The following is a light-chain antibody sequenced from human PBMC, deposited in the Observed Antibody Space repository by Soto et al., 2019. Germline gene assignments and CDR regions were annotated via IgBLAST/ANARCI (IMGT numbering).Light chain of an antibody. CDR3: QLSYSSPYT. J-gene: IGKJ5*01. Sequence: DIQMTQSPSSLSASVGDRVTITCRASQNINNFLNWYQQKPGKAPKLLIYASSSLQSGVPPSFSGSGSGTDFTLTISSLQPEDFATYYCQLSYSSPYTFGRGTRLEIK. V-gene: IGKV1-39*01. CDR1: QNINNF. CDR2: ASS.